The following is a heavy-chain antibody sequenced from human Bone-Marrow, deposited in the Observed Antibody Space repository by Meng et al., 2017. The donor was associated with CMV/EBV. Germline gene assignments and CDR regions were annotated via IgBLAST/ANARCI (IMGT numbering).Heavy chain of an antibody. Sequence: SETLSFTCAVYGGSFSGYYWSWIRQPPGKGLEWIGEINHSGSTNYNTSLKSRVTISVDMSKNQFSLKLSSVTAADTAVYYCARDRRTRYCSSTSCHPAYYYGMDVCGQGTTVTVSS. V-gene: IGHV4-34*01. CDR1: GGSFSGYY. J-gene: IGHJ6*02. CDR3: ARDRRTRYCSSTSCHPAYYYGMDV. CDR2: INHSGST. D-gene: IGHD2-2*01.